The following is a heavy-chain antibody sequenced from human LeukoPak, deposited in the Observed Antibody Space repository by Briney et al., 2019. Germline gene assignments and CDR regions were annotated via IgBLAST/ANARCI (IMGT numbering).Heavy chain of an antibody. CDR2: IYTSGST. CDR1: GYSISSGYY. D-gene: IGHD3-22*01. CDR3: ARRRGSGYYKRSPAEYFQH. V-gene: IGHV4-38-2*02. J-gene: IGHJ1*01. Sequence: SETLSLTCTVSGYSISSGYYWGWIRQPPGKGLEWIRSIYTSGSTNYNPSLKSRVTMSVDTSKNQFSLKLSSVTAADTAVYYCARRRGSGYYKRSPAEYFQHWGQGTLVTVSS.